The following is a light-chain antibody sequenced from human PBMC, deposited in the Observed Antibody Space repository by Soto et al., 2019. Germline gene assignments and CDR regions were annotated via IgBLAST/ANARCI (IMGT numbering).Light chain of an antibody. CDR3: QQYNKSPPYT. Sequence: EIVMTQSPATLSVSPGDRATLSCRASQSVSSNLAWYQQKPGQAPRLLIYGASSRATGIPARFSGSGSGTELTLTLCSLQSEDFAVYYCQQYNKSPPYTFGQGTKLEIK. CDR2: GAS. J-gene: IGKJ2*01. V-gene: IGKV3-15*01. CDR1: QSVSSN.